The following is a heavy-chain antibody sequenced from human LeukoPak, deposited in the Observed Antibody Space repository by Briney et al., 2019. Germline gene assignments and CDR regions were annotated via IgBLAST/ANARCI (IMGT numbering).Heavy chain of an antibody. J-gene: IGHJ4*02. CDR1: GGSITGHY. D-gene: IGHD5-24*01. Sequence: SETLSLTRTVFGGSITGHYWSWIRQPPGKGLEWIGYIFYSGSTNYNPSLKSRVAMSVDTSKNQFSLKLHSVTTADTAVYYCARGRWLQFNYFDYWGQGALVTVSS. CDR3: ARGRWLQFNYFDY. CDR2: IFYSGST. V-gene: IGHV4-59*11.